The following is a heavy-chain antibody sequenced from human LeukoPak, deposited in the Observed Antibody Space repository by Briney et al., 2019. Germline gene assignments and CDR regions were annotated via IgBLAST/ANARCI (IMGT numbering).Heavy chain of an antibody. V-gene: IGHV4-39*07. Sequence: SETLSLTCSVSGGSISRGSYYWGWIRQPPGKGLEWIGSISYSGTTYYNPSLKSRVTISVDTSKNQFSLKLSSVTAADTAVYYCARVSGRFTWYFDLWGRGTLVTVSS. CDR3: ARVSGRFTWYFDL. CDR1: GGSISRGSYY. CDR2: ISYSGTT. J-gene: IGHJ2*01.